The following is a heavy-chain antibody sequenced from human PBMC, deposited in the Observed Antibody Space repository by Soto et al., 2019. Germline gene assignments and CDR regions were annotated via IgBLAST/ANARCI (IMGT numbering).Heavy chain of an antibody. CDR1: GYTFTSYG. J-gene: IGHJ6*02. V-gene: IGHV1-18*01. CDR3: ARDGTIRRVLRYFDWSLLPPDDMDV. CDR2: ISAYNGNT. Sequence: ASVKVSCKASGYTFTSYGISGVRQAPGQGLEWMGWISAYNGNTNYAQKLQGRVTMTTDTSTSTAYMELRSLRSDDTAVYYCARDGTIRRVLRYFDWSLLPPDDMDVWGQGTTV. D-gene: IGHD3-9*01.